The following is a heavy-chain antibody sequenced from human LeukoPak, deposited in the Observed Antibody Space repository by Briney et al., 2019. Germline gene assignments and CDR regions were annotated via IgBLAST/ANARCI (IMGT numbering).Heavy chain of an antibody. J-gene: IGHJ5*02. CDR1: GFTFSSYA. V-gene: IGHV3-23*01. D-gene: IGHD3-10*01. CDR3: AKVRAVLWRKGWFDP. CDR2: ISGSGGST. Sequence: GGSLRLSCAASGFTFSSYAMSWVRQAPGKGLEWVSAISGSGGSTYYADSVKGRFTISRDNTNKTLYLQMNSLRAEDTAVYYCAKVRAVLWRKGWFDPWGQGTLVTVSS.